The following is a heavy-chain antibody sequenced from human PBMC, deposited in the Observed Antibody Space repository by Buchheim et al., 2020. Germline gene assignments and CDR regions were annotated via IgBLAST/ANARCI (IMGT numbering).Heavy chain of an antibody. CDR2: IYYSGST. CDR3: AGDQGGSSSWYGGNWFDP. CDR1: GGSISSSSYY. Sequence: QLQLQESGPGLVKPSETLSLTCTVSGGSISSSSYYWGWIRQPPGKGLEWIGSIYYSGSTYYNPSLKSRVTISVDTSKNQFSLKLSSVTAAGTAVYDCAGDQGGSSSWYGGNWFDPWGQGTL. D-gene: IGHD6-13*01. V-gene: IGHV4-39*07. J-gene: IGHJ5*02.